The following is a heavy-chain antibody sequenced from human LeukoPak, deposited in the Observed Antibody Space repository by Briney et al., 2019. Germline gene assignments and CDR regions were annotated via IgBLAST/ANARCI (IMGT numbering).Heavy chain of an antibody. CDR2: LNPNTGDT. D-gene: IGHD3-9*01. V-gene: IGHV1-2*02. J-gene: IGHJ4*02. Sequence: ASVKVSCKASGYTFTGHYLHWVRQAPGQGLEWMGWLNPNTGDTLYIQKFQGRVTMTGDTSISTAYMELSRLMSDDTAVYYCARIGLKTTGYYRLDYWGQGTLVTDSS. CDR1: GYTFTGHY. CDR3: ARIGLKTTGYYRLDY.